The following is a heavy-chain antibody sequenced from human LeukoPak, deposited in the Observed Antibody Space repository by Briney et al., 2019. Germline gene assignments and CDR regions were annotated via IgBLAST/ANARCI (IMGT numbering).Heavy chain of an antibody. CDR1: GYTFATDG. V-gene: IGHV1-18*01. J-gene: IGHJ4*02. D-gene: IGHD6-13*01. CDR2: ISANTGKT. Sequence: ASVKVSCKVSGYTFATDGFCWVRQAPGHGLEWMGWISANTGKTDYAQKFQGRVTMTTDTSTSTAYMELRSLRPDDTAVYYCAKVAGDRMDYWGQGTLLTVSS. CDR3: AKVAGDRMDY.